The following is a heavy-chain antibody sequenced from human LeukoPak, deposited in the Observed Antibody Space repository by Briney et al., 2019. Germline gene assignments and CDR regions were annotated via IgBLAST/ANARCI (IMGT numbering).Heavy chain of an antibody. J-gene: IGHJ5*02. Sequence: SETLSLTCAVYGGSFSGYYWSWIRQPPGKGLEWIGEINHSGSTNYNPSLKSRVTISVDTSKNQFSLKLSSVTAADTAVYYCAGAGEVQLERIWFDPWGQGTLVTVSS. V-gene: IGHV4-34*01. CDR2: INHSGST. CDR3: AGAGEVQLERIWFDP. D-gene: IGHD1-1*01. CDR1: GGSFSGYY.